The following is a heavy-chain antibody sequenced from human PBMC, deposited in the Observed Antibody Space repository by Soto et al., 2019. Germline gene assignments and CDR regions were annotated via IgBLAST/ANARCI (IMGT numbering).Heavy chain of an antibody. CDR1: GGAISGGGHY. CDR2: IYHTGST. V-gene: IGHV4-31*11. J-gene: IGHJ1*01. D-gene: IGHD3-9*01. Sequence: PSETLSLTCVVSGGAISGGGHYWHWIRQHAGRGLEYIGYIYHTGSTYYNPSLQSRVTISLDTSGNNFSLNLRSVTAADTAVYFCSRDLSDDIFTGTRTLGFWGQGALVTVYS. CDR3: SRDLSDDIFTGTRTLGF.